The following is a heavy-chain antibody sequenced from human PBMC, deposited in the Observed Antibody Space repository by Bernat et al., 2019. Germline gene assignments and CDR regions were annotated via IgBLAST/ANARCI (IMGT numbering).Heavy chain of an antibody. Sequence: QVQLVESGGGVVQPGRSLRLSCAASGFTFSSYAMHWVRQAPGKGLEWVAVISYDGSNKYYADSVKGRFTISRDNSKNTLYLQMNSLRAEDTAVYYCARDLIGSGYYPVPYYYYGMDVWGQGTTVTVSS. CDR3: ARDLIGSGYYPVPYYYYGMDV. CDR2: ISYDGSNK. J-gene: IGHJ6*02. D-gene: IGHD3-22*01. CDR1: GFTFSSYA. V-gene: IGHV3-30-3*01.